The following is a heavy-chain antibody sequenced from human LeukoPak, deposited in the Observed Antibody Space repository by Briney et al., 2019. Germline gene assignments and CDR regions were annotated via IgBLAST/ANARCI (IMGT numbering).Heavy chain of an antibody. J-gene: IGHJ4*02. CDR2: IYHRGST. D-gene: IGHD3-3*01. Sequence: SETLSLTCAVYGGSFSGYYWSWIRQPPGKGLEWIGSIYHRGSTYYNPSLTSRVTISLDRSKKKFSLKLTSVTAADTAVYFCARGAKYYAIWRGYAGYSDYWGQGISVTVSS. CDR1: GGSFSGYY. V-gene: IGHV4-34*01. CDR3: ARGAKYYAIWRGYAGYSDY.